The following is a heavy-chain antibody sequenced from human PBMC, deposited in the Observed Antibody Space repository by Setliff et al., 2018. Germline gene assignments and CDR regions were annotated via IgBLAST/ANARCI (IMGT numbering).Heavy chain of an antibody. CDR1: GVSFSSTTFY. D-gene: IGHD2-8*01. CDR3: ARDPGVHSGTWCLDS. J-gene: IGHJ4*02. V-gene: IGHV4-39*07. CDR2: VSFFGSA. Sequence: SETLSLTCSVSGVSFSSTTFYWAWIRQSPGKGLEWIGSVSFFGSAYYNPSLQSRGAISLDTSRNQFSLELSSVTAADTAVYYCARDPGVHSGTWCLDSWGQGTQVTVSS.